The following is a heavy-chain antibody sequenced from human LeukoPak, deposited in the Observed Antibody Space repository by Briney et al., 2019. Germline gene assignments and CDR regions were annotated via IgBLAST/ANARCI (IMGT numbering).Heavy chain of an antibody. Sequence: ASVKVSCKASGYTFTSYGISWVRQAPGQGLEWMGWISAYNGNTNYAQKFQGRVTMTRNTSISTAYMELSSLRSEDTAVYYCARGGAAGTQGPDYWGQGTLVTVSS. CDR3: ARGGAAGTQGPDY. CDR2: ISAYNGNT. V-gene: IGHV1-18*01. J-gene: IGHJ4*02. CDR1: GYTFTSYG. D-gene: IGHD6-13*01.